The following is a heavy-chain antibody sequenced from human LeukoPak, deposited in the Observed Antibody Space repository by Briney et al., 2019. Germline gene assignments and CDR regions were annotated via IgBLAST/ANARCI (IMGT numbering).Heavy chain of an antibody. D-gene: IGHD2-15*01. CDR3: ARRYCSAGSCYYFDY. CDR1: GYSFTSYW. J-gene: IGHJ4*02. CDR2: IYPGDSDT. V-gene: IGHV5-51*01. Sequence: GESLKISCKGSGYSFTSYWIGWVRQMPGKGLGWMGIIYPGDSDTRYSPSFQGQVTISADKSISTAYLQWSSLKASDTAMYYCARRYCSAGSCYYFDYWGQGTLVTVSS.